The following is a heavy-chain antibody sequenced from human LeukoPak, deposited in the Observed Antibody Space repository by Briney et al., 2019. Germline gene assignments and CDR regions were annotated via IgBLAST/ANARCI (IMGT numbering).Heavy chain of an antibody. CDR3: AKADGFGLRSKQAQAYYDSSGVGAFDI. CDR2: ISGSGGST. J-gene: IGHJ3*02. CDR1: GFTFSSYA. Sequence: RTGGSLRLSCAASGFTFSSYAMSWVRQAPGKGLEWVSAISGSGGSTYYADSVKGWFTISRDNSKNTLYLQMNSLRAEDTAVYYCAKADGFGLRSKQAQAYYDSSGVGAFDIWGQGTMVTVSS. V-gene: IGHV3-23*01. D-gene: IGHD3-22*01.